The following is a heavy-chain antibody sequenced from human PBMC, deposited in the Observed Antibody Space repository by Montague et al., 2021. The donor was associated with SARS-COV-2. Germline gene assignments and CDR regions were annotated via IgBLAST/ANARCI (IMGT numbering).Heavy chain of an antibody. D-gene: IGHD1-1*01. V-gene: IGHV4-4*07. J-gene: IGHJ5*02. CDR1: GGSISSYY. CDR2: IYTSGST. CDR3: ARDGLERQWWMLGWFDP. Sequence: SETLSLTCTVSGGSISSYYWSWIRPPAGKGLEWIGRIYTSGSTNYNPSLKSRVTMSVDTSKNQFSLKLRSVTVADTAVYFCARDGLERQWWMLGWFDPWGQGTLVTVSS.